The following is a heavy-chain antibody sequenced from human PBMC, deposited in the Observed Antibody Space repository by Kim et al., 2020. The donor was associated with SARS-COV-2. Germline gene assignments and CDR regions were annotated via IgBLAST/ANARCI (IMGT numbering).Heavy chain of an antibody. Sequence: GGSLRLSCAASGFTFSSYGMHWVRQAPGKGLEWVAVIWYDGSNKYYADSVKGRFTISRDNSKNTLYLQMNSLRAEDTAVYYCARDLLLDRNYDFWSGYYPHYYYGMDVWGQGTTVTVSS. CDR2: IWYDGSNK. CDR3: ARDLLLDRNYDFWSGYYPHYYYGMDV. CDR1: GFTFSSYG. V-gene: IGHV3-33*01. J-gene: IGHJ6*02. D-gene: IGHD3-3*01.